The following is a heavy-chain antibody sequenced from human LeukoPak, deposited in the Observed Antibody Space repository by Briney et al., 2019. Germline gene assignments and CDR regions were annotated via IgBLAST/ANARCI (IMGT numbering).Heavy chain of an antibody. D-gene: IGHD5-18*01. J-gene: IGHJ4*02. V-gene: IGHV4-39*01. CDR3: ATFNVDTAMVINY. CDR1: GGSISSSSYY. Sequence: SETLSLTRTVSGGSISSSSYYWGWLRQPPGKGLEWIGSIYYSGSTYYNPSLKSRVTISVDTSKNQFSLKLSSVTAADTAVYYCATFNVDTAMVINYWGQGTLVTVSS. CDR2: IYYSGST.